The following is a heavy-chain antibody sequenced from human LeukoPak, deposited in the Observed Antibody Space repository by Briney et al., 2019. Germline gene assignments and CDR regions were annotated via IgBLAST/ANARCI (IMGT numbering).Heavy chain of an antibody. Sequence: SETLSLTCTVSGGSISSYYWSWILQPAGKGLEWIGRIYTSGSTNYNPSLKSRVTMSVDTSKNQFSLKLSSVTAADTAVYYCARDNIAAAYNWFDPWGQGTLVTVSS. CDR1: GGSISSYY. D-gene: IGHD6-13*01. V-gene: IGHV4-4*07. CDR2: IYTSGST. J-gene: IGHJ5*02. CDR3: ARDNIAAAYNWFDP.